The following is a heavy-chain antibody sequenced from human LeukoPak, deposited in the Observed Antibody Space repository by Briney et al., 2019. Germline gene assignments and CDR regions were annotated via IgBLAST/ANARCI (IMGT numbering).Heavy chain of an antibody. J-gene: IGHJ4*02. CDR3: AKDVGARSDRHGY. V-gene: IGHV3-23*01. CDR2: ISGNGGGT. CDR1: GFIFSSYA. Sequence: PGGPLRLSCAASGFIFSSYAMSWVRQAPGKGLEWVSAISGNGGGTYYADSVKGRFTISRDNSKNTLYLQMNSLRAEDTAVYYCAKDVGARSDRHGYWGQGTLVTVSS. D-gene: IGHD2-15*01.